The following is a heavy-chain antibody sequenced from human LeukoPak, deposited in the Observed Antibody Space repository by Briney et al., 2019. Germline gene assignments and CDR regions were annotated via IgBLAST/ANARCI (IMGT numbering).Heavy chain of an antibody. J-gene: IGHJ3*02. D-gene: IGHD1-26*01. CDR1: GGSFSGYY. Sequence: SETLSLTCAVYGGSFSGYYWSWIRQPPGKGLEWIGEINHSGSTNYNPSLKSRLTISVDTSKNQFSLKLSSVTAADTAVYYCARYSGSYPHDAFDIWGQGTMVTVSS. CDR2: INHSGST. CDR3: ARYSGSYPHDAFDI. V-gene: IGHV4-34*01.